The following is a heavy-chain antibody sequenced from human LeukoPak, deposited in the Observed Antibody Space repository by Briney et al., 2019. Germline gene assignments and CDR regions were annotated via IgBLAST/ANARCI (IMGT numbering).Heavy chain of an antibody. CDR1: GGTFIIYA. V-gene: IGHV1-69*13. CDR2: IIPIFGTA. Sequence: SVKVSCKASGGTFIIYAISWVRQAPGQGLEWMGGIIPIFGTANYAQKFQGRVTITADESTSTAYMELSSLRSEDTAVYYRARLLRYFDWTHNGSFDYWGQGTLVTVSS. J-gene: IGHJ4*02. CDR3: ARLLRYFDWTHNGSFDY. D-gene: IGHD3-9*01.